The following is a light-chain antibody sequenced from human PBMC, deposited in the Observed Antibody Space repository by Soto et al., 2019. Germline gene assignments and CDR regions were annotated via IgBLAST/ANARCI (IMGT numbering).Light chain of an antibody. CDR1: SSDIGSYNL. CDR3: CSYASGGTYV. Sequence: QCVLTQPDSVSGSPLRSITISCTGTSSDIGSYNLVSWYQQHPGKAPKLMIYEGSKRPAGVSDRLSGSRSGNTASLTISGLQAEDEADYYCCSYASGGTYVFGTGTKVTVL. J-gene: IGLJ1*01. V-gene: IGLV2-23*01. CDR2: EGS.